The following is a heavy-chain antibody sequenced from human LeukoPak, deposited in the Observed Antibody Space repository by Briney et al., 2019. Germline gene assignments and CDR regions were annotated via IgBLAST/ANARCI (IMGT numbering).Heavy chain of an antibody. CDR2: IWYDGSNK. Sequence: GGSLRLSCAASGFTFSSYGLHWVRQAPGKGLEWVAVIWYDGSNKYYADSVKGRFTISRDNSENTLYLQMNSLRAEDTAVNYCARDQILTSFDYWGQGTLVTVSS. V-gene: IGHV3-33*01. CDR3: ARDQILTSFDY. J-gene: IGHJ4*02. CDR1: GFTFSSYG.